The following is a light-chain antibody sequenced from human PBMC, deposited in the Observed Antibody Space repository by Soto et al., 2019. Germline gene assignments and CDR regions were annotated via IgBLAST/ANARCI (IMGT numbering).Light chain of an antibody. CDR3: QQYNSFSRT. J-gene: IGKJ2*01. CDR2: AAS. CDR1: QTISSW. Sequence: DIQMTQSPSTLSGSVGDRVTITCRASQTISSWLAWYQQKPGKAPKLLIYAASTLQSGVPLRFSGSGSGTEFTLTISSLQPDDFATYYCQQYNSFSRTFGQGTKVDIK. V-gene: IGKV1-5*03.